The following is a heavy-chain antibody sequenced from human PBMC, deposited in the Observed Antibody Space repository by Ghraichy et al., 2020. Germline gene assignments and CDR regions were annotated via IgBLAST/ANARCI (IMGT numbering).Heavy chain of an antibody. V-gene: IGHV4-34*01. CDR2: INHSGST. Sequence: SETLSLTCAVYGGSFSGYYWSWIRQPPGKGLEWIGEINHSGSTNYNPSLKSRVTISVDTSKNQFSLKLSSVTAADTAVYYCARRPTYYYYGMDVWGQGTTVTVSS. J-gene: IGHJ6*02. CDR1: GGSFSGYY. CDR3: ARRPTYYYYGMDV.